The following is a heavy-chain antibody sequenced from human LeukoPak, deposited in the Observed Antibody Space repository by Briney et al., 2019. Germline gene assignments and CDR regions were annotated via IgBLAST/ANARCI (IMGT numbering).Heavy chain of an antibody. CDR1: GLIFSNAW. J-gene: IGHJ5*02. CDR2: IFGSRDSI. V-gene: IGHV3-21*06. D-gene: IGHD1-14*01. CDR3: TRGMDHINHAWFDP. Sequence: PGGSLRLSCEASGLIFSNAWMNWVRQAPGKRLEWVSSIFGSRDSISYANSVKGRFTISRDNAENSLYLQMDSLRVEDTAVYYCTRGMDHINHAWFDPWGQGTLVIVSS.